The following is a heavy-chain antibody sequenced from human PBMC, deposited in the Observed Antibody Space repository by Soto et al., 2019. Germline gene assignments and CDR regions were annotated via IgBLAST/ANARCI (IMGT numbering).Heavy chain of an antibody. Sequence: SETLSLTCTVSGGSVSSGSYYWSWIRQPPGKGLEWIGYIYYSGSTNYSPSLKSRVTISVDTSKNQFSLKLSSVTAADTAVYYCARYQAKMGELSPIDYWGQGTLVTVSS. CDR1: GGSVSSGSYY. CDR2: IYYSGST. D-gene: IGHD3-16*02. J-gene: IGHJ4*02. CDR3: ARYQAKMGELSPIDY. V-gene: IGHV4-61*01.